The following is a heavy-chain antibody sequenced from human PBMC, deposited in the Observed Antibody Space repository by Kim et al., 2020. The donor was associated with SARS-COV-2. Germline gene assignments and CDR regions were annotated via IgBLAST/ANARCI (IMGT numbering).Heavy chain of an antibody. D-gene: IGHD1-26*01. Sequence: LSLTCAASGFTFSNHAMNWVRQAPGKGLEWVSAISATGGSPFYADSVKGRFTISRDNSKNTLYLQMNSLRAEDTAVYYCAKDRGSGSLLDSWGQGTLVTVSS. CDR2: ISATGGSP. J-gene: IGHJ4*02. V-gene: IGHV3-23*01. CDR3: AKDRGSGSLLDS. CDR1: GFTFSNHA.